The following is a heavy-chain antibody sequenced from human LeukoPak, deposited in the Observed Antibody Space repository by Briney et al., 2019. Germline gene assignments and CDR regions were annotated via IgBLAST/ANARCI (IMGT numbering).Heavy chain of an antibody. Sequence: ASVKVSCKASGYTFTGYYMHWVRQAPGQGLEWMGWINPNSGGTNYAQKFQGRVTMTRDTSISTAYMELSRLRSDDTAVYYCARVGRLGYCSGGSCRGPFDYWGQGTLVTVSS. CDR3: ARVGRLGYCSGGSCRGPFDY. CDR1: GYTFTGYY. J-gene: IGHJ4*02. V-gene: IGHV1-2*02. D-gene: IGHD2-15*01. CDR2: INPNSGGT.